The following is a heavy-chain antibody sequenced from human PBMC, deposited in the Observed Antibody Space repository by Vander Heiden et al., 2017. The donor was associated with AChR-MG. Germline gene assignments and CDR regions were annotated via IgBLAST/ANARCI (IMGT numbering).Heavy chain of an antibody. CDR3: AKGDDYGYYAVDS. CDR2: IGRRGSSK. Sequence: VPLLESGGGLVQPGGSLRLSCAASGFTFSSYSMTWVRQAPGKGLEWVAGIGRRGSSKSYADSVKGRFTISRDNSKNTLYLQLSSLRAEDTAVYYCAKGDDYGYYAVDSWGQGTMVTGSS. D-gene: IGHD4-17*01. J-gene: IGHJ3*02. CDR1: GFTFSSYS. V-gene: IGHV3-23*01.